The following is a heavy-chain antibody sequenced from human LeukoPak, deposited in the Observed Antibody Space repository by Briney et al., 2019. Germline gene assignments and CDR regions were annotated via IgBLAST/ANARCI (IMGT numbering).Heavy chain of an antibody. Sequence: PGGSLRLSCAASGFTFSSYSMNWVRQAPGKGLEWVSSISSSSSYIYYADSVKGRFTISRDNAKNSLYLQMNSLRAEDTAVYYCARDGPQAYYYDSSGGSFDIWGQGTMVTVSS. CDR3: ARDGPQAYYYDSSGGSFDI. D-gene: IGHD3-22*01. CDR1: GFTFSSYS. CDR2: ISSSSSYI. V-gene: IGHV3-21*01. J-gene: IGHJ3*02.